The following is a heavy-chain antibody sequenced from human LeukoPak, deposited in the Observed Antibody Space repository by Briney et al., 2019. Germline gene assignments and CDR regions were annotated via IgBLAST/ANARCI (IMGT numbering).Heavy chain of an antibody. J-gene: IGHJ4*02. CDR1: GYTFTGYY. CDR3: AIEAELLWFGEP. D-gene: IGHD3-10*01. V-gene: IGHV1-2*02. CDR2: INPNSGGT. Sequence: ASVKVSCKASGYTFTGYYMHWVRQAPGQGLEWMGWINPNSGGTNYAQKFQGRVTMTRDTSISTAYMELSRLRSDDTAVYYCAIEAELLWFGEPWGQGTLVTVSS.